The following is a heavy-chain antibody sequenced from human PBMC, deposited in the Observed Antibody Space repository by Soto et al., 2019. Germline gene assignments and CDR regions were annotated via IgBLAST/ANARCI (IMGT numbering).Heavy chain of an antibody. V-gene: IGHV4-34*01. CDR2: INHSGST. CDR1: GGSFSGYY. Sequence: SETLSLTCAVYGGSFSGYYWSWIRQPPGKGLEWIGEINHSGSTNYIPSLKSRVTISVDTSKNQFSLKLSSVTAADTAVYYCARDGSGSYSYYYYGMDVWGQGTTVTVSS. CDR3: ARDGSGSYSYYYYGMDV. D-gene: IGHD3-10*01. J-gene: IGHJ6*02.